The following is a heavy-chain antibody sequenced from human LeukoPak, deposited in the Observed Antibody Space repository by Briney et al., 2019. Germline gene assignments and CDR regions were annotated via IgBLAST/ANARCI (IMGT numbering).Heavy chain of an antibody. Sequence: PGGSLRLSCAASGFTFNSYSMNWVRQAPGKGLEWVSYISSSSSTIYYADSVKGRFTISRDNAKNSLYLQVNSPRADDTAVYYCARGPCSSCYSVFGYWGQGTLVTVSS. CDR3: ARGPCSSCYSVFGY. J-gene: IGHJ4*02. CDR2: ISSSSSTI. D-gene: IGHD2-15*01. CDR1: GFTFNSYS. V-gene: IGHV3-48*01.